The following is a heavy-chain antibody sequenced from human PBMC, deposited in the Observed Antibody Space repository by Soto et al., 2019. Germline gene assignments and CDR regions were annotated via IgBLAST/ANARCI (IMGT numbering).Heavy chain of an antibody. Sequence: QVQLQESGPGLVKPSQTLSLACSVSGASINSGGYFWSWIRQLPGKGLEWIGYIHYSGTTYYNPSLKSRVGMSMDTSKNDFSLKLNSVTAADTAVFYCARGFVETAMAFDYWGQGALVTVSS. J-gene: IGHJ4*02. CDR1: GASINSGGYF. D-gene: IGHD5-18*01. CDR2: IHYSGTT. CDR3: ARGFVETAMAFDY. V-gene: IGHV4-31*03.